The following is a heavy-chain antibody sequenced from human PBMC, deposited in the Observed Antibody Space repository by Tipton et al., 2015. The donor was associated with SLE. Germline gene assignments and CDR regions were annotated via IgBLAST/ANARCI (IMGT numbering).Heavy chain of an antibody. CDR1: GGSFSGYY. CDR3: ARAGQQLGWGWFDP. CDR2: IYYSGST. D-gene: IGHD6-13*01. V-gene: IGHV4-59*01. Sequence: TLSLTCAVYGGSFSGYYWSWIRQPPGKGLEWIGYIYYSGSTNYNPSLKSRVTISVDTSKNQFSLKLSSVTAADTAVYYCARAGQQLGWGWFDPWGQGTLVTVSS. J-gene: IGHJ5*02.